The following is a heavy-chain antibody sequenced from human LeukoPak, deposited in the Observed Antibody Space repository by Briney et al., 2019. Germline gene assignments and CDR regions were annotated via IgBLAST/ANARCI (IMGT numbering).Heavy chain of an antibody. V-gene: IGHV3-74*01. CDR2: ISSEGSST. J-gene: IGHJ4*02. CDR1: GFTFNNYW. Sequence: PGGSLRLSCAASGFTFNNYWMHWVRQAPGKGLVWVSRISSEGSSTTYADSVKGRFTISRDNAKDTLYLQMNSLRAEDTAVYYCARGENTYIDYWGQGTLVTVSS. CDR3: ARGENTYIDY. D-gene: IGHD3-16*01.